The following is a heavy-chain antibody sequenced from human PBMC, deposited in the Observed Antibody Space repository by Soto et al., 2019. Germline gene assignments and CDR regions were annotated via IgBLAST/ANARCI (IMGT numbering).Heavy chain of an antibody. V-gene: IGHV4-39*01. J-gene: IGHJ4*02. CDR1: GGSISSSSYY. CDR2: IYYSGST. D-gene: IGHD4-17*01. Sequence: SETLSLTCTVSGGSISSSSYYWGWIRQPPGKGLEWIGSIYYSGSTYYNPSLKSRVTISVDTSKNQFSLKLSSVTAADTAVYYCARPLLDYGDYGYWGQGTLVTVSS. CDR3: ARPLLDYGDYGY.